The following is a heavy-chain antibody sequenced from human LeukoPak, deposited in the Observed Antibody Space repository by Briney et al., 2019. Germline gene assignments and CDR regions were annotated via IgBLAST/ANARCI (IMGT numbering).Heavy chain of an antibody. CDR3: AKDYGGNSDAFYI. CDR1: GFTFSSDA. V-gene: IGHV3-23*01. D-gene: IGHD4-23*01. J-gene: IGHJ3*02. Sequence: PGGSLRLSCAASGFTFSSDARSWVRQAPGKGLEWVSSISGSGTSTYYADSVKGRFTISRDNSKNTLYLQMNSLRAEDTALYSCAKDYGGNSDAFYIWGQGTVVTVSS. CDR2: ISGSGTST.